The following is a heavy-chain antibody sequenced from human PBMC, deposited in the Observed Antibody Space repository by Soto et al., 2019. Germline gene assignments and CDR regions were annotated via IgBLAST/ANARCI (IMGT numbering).Heavy chain of an antibody. CDR3: AREKTSYGMDV. J-gene: IGHJ6*02. V-gene: IGHV1-8*01. Sequence: QVQLVQSGAEVKKPGASVKVSCKASGYTFTSYDINWVRQATGQGLEWMGWMNPNSGNTGYAQKFQLRDTMTRNTCISTDYMDLSSLRSVDTAVYYCAREKTSYGMDVCGQGSTGTVSS. CDR2: MNPNSGNT. CDR1: GYTFTSYD.